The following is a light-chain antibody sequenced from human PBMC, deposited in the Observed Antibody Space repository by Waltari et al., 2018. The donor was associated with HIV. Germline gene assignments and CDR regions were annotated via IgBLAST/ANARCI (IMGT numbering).Light chain of an antibody. Sequence: SYELTPPSSVPVSPGQPARIPSPGVELATKKARWFQQKPGQAPVLVIYKDTKRPSGIPERFSGSSSGTTVTLTISGAQVEDEADYYCYSAADNTWVFGGGTKLTVL. CDR3: YSAADNTWV. CDR1: ELATKK. CDR2: KDT. J-gene: IGLJ3*02. V-gene: IGLV3-27*01.